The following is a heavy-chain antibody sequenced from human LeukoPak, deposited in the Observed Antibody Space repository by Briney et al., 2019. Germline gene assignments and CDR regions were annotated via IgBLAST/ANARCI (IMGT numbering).Heavy chain of an antibody. CDR1: GFTFSSYH. Sequence: PGGSLRLSCEVSGFTFSSYHMNWVRQAPGKGLEWVSSIGSSGSYIYYADSLTGRFTISRDNAQNSLYLQMNSLRAEDTAMYYCARRATTERGHSYGLDFWGQGTLVTVSS. CDR2: IGSSGSYI. V-gene: IGHV3-21*01. D-gene: IGHD5-18*01. J-gene: IGHJ4*02. CDR3: ARRATTERGHSYGLDF.